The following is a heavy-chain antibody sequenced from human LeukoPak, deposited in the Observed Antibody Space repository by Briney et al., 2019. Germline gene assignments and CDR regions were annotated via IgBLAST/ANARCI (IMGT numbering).Heavy chain of an antibody. CDR3: TRAKGTMVRGARGSFDP. J-gene: IGHJ5*02. V-gene: IGHV4-30-2*01. Sequence: SETLSLTCAVSGGSISSGGYSWSWIRQPPGKGLEWIGYIYHSGSTYYNPSLKSRVTISVDRSKNQFSLKLSSVTAADTAVYYCTRAKGTMVRGARGSFDPWGQGTLVTVFS. CDR2: IYHSGST. D-gene: IGHD3-10*01. CDR1: GGSISSGGYS.